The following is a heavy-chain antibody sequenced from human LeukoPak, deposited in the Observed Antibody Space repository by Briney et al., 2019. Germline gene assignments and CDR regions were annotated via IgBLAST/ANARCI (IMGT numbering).Heavy chain of an antibody. CDR1: GGCISSSSYD. J-gene: IGHJ4*02. CDR2: IYYSGST. V-gene: IGHV4-39*07. D-gene: IGHD1-26*01. Sequence: PSETLTLTCTVSGGCISSSSYDWGWIRQPPGKGLEWIESIYYSGSTYYNPSLKSRVTISVDTSKNQFSLKLSSVTAADTAVYYCAREVGATGDFDYWGQGTLVTVSS. CDR3: AREVGATGDFDY.